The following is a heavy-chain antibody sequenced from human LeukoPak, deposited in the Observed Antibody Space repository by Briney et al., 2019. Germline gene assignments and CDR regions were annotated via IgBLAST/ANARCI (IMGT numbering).Heavy chain of an antibody. D-gene: IGHD3-10*01. V-gene: IGHV3-13*01. J-gene: IGHJ3*02. Sequence: GGSLRLSCAASGFTFNTYDMHWVRHTTGKGLEWVSLITSSGDASYADSVRGRFTISRENAKNSFCLQMNSLSAGDTAVYYCARVSWDRGIIGAFDIWGQGTMVTVSS. CDR2: ITSSGDA. CDR1: GFTFNTYD. CDR3: ARVSWDRGIIGAFDI.